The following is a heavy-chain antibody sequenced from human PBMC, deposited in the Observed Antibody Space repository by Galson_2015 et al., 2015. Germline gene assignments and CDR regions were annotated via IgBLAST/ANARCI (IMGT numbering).Heavy chain of an antibody. V-gene: IGHV3-53*01. J-gene: IGHJ4*02. CDR3: SRAFLKGKFDS. CDR2: IYSSGST. CDR1: GFTVSSDY. Sequence: SLRLSCAASGFTVSSDYMNWVRQAPGKGLEWVSVIYSSGSTYYADSVKGRFTISRDNSKNTLYLQMNSLRAEDTAVYYCSRAFLKGKFDSWGQGTLVTVSS.